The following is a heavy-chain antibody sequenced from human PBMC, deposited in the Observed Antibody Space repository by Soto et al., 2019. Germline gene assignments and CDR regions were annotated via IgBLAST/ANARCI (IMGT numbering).Heavy chain of an antibody. J-gene: IGHJ4*02. CDR2: IIPIFGTP. V-gene: IGHV1-69*01. CDR3: AKRYCSGGKCYVYYFEY. Sequence: QEQLVQSGPEVKKPGSSLKVSCKASGGTFSNYSISWVRQAPGQGLEWMGGIIPIFGTPNYAQKFQGRGTITADESTTTAYMELSSLTSEDTAVYYCAKRYCSGGKCYVYYFEYWGQGTRVTVSS. CDR1: GGTFSNYS. D-gene: IGHD2-15*01.